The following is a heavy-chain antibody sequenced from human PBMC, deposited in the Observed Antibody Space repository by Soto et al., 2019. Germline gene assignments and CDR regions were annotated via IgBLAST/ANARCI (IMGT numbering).Heavy chain of an antibody. CDR3: ARGRGQFGIGYYYYGMDV. D-gene: IGHD3-16*01. J-gene: IGHJ6*02. CDR2: LYYSGST. CDR1: GDSISRSGYS. V-gene: IGHV4-61*08. Sequence: SETLSLTCTVSGDSISRSGYSWGWIRQPPGKGLEWIGTLYYSGSTNYNPSLKSRVTISVDTSKNQFSLKLSSVTAADTAVYYCARGRGQFGIGYYYYGMDVWGQGTTVTGLL.